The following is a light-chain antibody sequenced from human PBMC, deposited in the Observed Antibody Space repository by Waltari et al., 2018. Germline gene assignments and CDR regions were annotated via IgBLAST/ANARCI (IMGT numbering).Light chain of an antibody. V-gene: IGLV2-23*02. Sequence: QSALTQPASVSGSPGQSITIPCTGTHSDFGSYDLVPWHQQYPGKAPKLIIYEVYKRPSEVSNRFSGSKSGNTASLTISGLQADDEADYYCCSYAGSGIYVFGTGSQVTVL. CDR3: CSYAGSGIYV. J-gene: IGLJ1*01. CDR2: EVY. CDR1: HSDFGSYDL.